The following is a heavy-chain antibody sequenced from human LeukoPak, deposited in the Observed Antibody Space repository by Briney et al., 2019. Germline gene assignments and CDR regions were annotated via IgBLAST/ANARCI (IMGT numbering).Heavy chain of an antibody. CDR1: VYIFTNSG. D-gene: IGHD5-12*01. CDR2: VSAYNGNT. CDR3: ARGKSVDY. V-gene: IGHV1-18*01. J-gene: IGHJ4*02. Sequence: ASVKVSCTAPVYIFTNSGIIWVRQAPGQGLEWMGWVSAYNGNTNYAQKFQGRVTMTTDTSTTTAYMELGSLTSDDTAMYYCARGKSVDYWGQGTLVTVSS.